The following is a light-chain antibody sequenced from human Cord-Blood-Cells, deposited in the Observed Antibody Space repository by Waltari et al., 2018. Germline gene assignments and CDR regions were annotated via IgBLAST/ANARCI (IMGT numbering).Light chain of an antibody. CDR3: QQYNNWPPFT. J-gene: IGKJ3*01. Sequence: EIVMTQSPATLSVSPGESATLPCRASQCVSSNLAWYQQKPGQAPRLLIYGASTRATGIPARFSGSGSGTEFTLTISSLQSEDFAVYYCQQYNNWPPFTFGPGTKVDIK. CDR1: QCVSSN. V-gene: IGKV3-15*01. CDR2: GAS.